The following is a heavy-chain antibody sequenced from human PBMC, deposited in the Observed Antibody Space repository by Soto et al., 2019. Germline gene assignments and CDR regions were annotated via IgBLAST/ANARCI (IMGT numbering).Heavy chain of an antibody. D-gene: IGHD3-16*01. J-gene: IGHJ5*02. Sequence: GGSLRLSCAASGFSFGGYAMIWVRQAPGKGLEWVAAISGSGASSFFADSVRGRFVISRDNSQNTVFLQMSSLRAEDTAMYYCAKVDQYVSASLGIFDPWGEGTLVTASS. CDR2: ISGSGASS. V-gene: IGHV3-23*01. CDR1: GFSFGGYA. CDR3: AKVDQYVSASLGIFDP.